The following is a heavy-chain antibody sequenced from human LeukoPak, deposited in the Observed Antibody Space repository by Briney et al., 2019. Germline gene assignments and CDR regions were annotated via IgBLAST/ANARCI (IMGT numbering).Heavy chain of an antibody. CDR3: ARVGGITLALAPSPFPDYNYYYMDV. D-gene: IGHD3-10*01. V-gene: IGHV1-2*02. J-gene: IGHJ6*03. Sequence: AASVKVSCKTSGYTFTGYYMHWVRQAPGQGLEWMGWINPNSGGTNYAQKFQGRVTMTRDTSISTAYMELSRLRSDDTAVYYCARVGGITLALAPSPFPDYNYYYMDVWGKGTTVTVSS. CDR1: GYTFTGYY. CDR2: INPNSGGT.